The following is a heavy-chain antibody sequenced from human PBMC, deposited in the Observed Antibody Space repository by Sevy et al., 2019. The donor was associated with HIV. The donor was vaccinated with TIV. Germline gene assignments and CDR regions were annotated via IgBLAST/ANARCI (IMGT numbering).Heavy chain of an antibody. V-gene: IGHV3-48*03. Sequence: GGSLRLSCAASGFTFSSYEMNWVRQAPGKGLEWVSYIRSSGSTIYYADSVKGRFTISRDNAKNSLFLQMNSLRAEDTAVYYCARVQTGTTARFYYYYMDVWGKGTTVTVSS. CDR3: ARVQTGTTARFYYYYMDV. CDR1: GFTFSSYE. J-gene: IGHJ6*03. D-gene: IGHD1-1*01. CDR2: IRSSGSTI.